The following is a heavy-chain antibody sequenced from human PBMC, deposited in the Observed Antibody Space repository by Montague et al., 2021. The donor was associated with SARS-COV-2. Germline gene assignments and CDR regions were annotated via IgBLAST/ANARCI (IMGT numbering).Heavy chain of an antibody. CDR3: ARGSTVTHY. J-gene: IGHJ4*02. CDR1: GGSFSGYY. Sequence: SETLSLTCAVYGGSFSGYYWSWIRQPPGKGLEGIGEINHSGSTNYNPSLKSRVTISVDTSKNQFSLKLSSVTAADTAVYYCARGSTVTHYWGQGTLVTVSS. CDR2: INHSGST. D-gene: IGHD4-17*01. V-gene: IGHV4-34*01.